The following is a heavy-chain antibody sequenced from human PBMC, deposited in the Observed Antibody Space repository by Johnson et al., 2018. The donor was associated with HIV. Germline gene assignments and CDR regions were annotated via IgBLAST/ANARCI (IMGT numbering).Heavy chain of an antibody. V-gene: IGHV3-23*04. CDR3: AKDHGVVGSWQAFDI. D-gene: IGHD6-13*01. CDR1: GFTFSSYA. CDR2: ISGSGGST. Sequence: VQLVESGGGLVKPGGSLRLSCAASGFTFSSYAMSWVRQAPGKGLEWVSAISGSGGSTSYADSVKGRFTISRDNSKNPLYLQMNSLRAEDTAVYYCAKDHGVVGSWQAFDIWGQGTMVTVSS. J-gene: IGHJ3*02.